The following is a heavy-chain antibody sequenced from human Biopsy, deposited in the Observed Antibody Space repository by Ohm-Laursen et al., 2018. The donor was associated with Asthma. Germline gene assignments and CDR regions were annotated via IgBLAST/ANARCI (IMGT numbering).Heavy chain of an antibody. CDR3: ARRITIFGVVQKDHGMDA. J-gene: IGHJ6*02. CDR2: ISYGGKT. Sequence: SDTLSLTCAVSGGSMTPTSHYWDWIRQAPGKGLEWIGYISYGGKTSYNPSLKNRVTISRDPSKNQFSLRLPSVTAADTAVYFCARRITIFGVVQKDHGMDAWGQGTTVIVSS. CDR1: GGSMTPTSHY. D-gene: IGHD3-3*01. V-gene: IGHV4-39*01.